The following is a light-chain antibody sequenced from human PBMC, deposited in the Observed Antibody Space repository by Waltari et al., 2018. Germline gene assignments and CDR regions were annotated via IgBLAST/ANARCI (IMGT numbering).Light chain of an antibody. J-gene: IGKJ4*01. CDR2: AAS. Sequence: DLQLTQSPSFLSASVGDRVTITCRASQGIGSYLAWYQQKPGKAPTLLIYAASTLQSGVPSRFSGSYSGTEFTLTISSLQPEDFASYFCQQLHSYPRTFGGGTKMEI. CDR3: QQLHSYPRT. V-gene: IGKV1-9*01. CDR1: QGIGSY.